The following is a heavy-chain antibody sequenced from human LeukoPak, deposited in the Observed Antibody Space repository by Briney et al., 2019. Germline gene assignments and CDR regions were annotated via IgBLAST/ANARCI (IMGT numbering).Heavy chain of an antibody. Sequence: SETLSLTCSVSGGSISSYYWTWIRQPPGKGLEWIGYRYYSGSTTYNPSLKSRVAISVDTSKSQFSLKLISVTAADTAIYYCARVRGDFETDWGQGTLVTVSS. CDR1: GGSISSYY. V-gene: IGHV4-59*01. CDR3: ARVRGDFETD. J-gene: IGHJ1*01. D-gene: IGHD3-16*01. CDR2: RYYSGST.